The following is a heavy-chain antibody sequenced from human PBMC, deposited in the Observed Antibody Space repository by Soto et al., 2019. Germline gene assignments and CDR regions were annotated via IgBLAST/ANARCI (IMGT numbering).Heavy chain of an antibody. J-gene: IGHJ3*02. V-gene: IGHV1-18*04. CDR2: ISAYNGNT. D-gene: IGHD2-2*01. CDR3: ARAIDCSSTSCYHASRVLPSPMAFDI. Sequence: ASVKVSCKASGYTFTSYGISWVRQAPGQGLEWMGWISAYNGNTNYAQKLQGRVTMTTDTSTSTAYMELRSLRSDDTAVYYCARAIDCSSTSCYHASRVLPSPMAFDIWGQGTMVTFS. CDR1: GYTFTSYG.